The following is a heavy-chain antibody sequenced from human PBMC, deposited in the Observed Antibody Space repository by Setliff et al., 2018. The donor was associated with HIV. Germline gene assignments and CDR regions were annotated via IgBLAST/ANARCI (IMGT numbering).Heavy chain of an antibody. J-gene: IGHJ3*02. D-gene: IGHD3-16*01. Sequence: PSETLSLTCTVSGGSISSGGHYWNWIRQPAGRGLEWIGHVYTSGRTFYNPSLKSRVTISVDTSKSQFFTRLTSVTATDTAVYYCARWGEPAQKAFDIWGQGTMVTVS. V-gene: IGHV4-61*09. CDR1: GGSISSGGHY. CDR3: ARWGEPAQKAFDI. CDR2: VYTSGRT.